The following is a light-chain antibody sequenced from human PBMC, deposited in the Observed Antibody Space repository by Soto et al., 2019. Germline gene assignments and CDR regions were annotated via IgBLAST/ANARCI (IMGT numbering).Light chain of an antibody. CDR1: QSISSW. CDR3: QHYNSYSEA. CDR2: KAS. V-gene: IGKV1-5*03. J-gene: IGKJ1*01. Sequence: IQMPQYPSTLSASVGDRVTITCRASQSISSWLAWYQQKPGKAPKLLIYKASSLESGVPSRFSGSGSGTEFTLTISSLQPDDFATYYCQHYNSYSEAFGQGTKVDIK.